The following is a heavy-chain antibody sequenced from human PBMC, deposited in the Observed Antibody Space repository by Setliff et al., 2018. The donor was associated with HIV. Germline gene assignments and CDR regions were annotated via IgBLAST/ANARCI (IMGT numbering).Heavy chain of an antibody. D-gene: IGHD6-19*01. J-gene: IGHJ4*02. Sequence: PSETLSLTCTVSGDSITNSMHYWSWIRQAPGKGLEWVSSISSSSSYIYYADSVKGRFTISRDNAKNSLYLQMNSLRAEDTAVYYCASSLAVAGKGGPWWYWGQGTLVTVSS. V-gene: IGHV3-21*01. CDR2: ISSSSSYI. CDR3: ASSLAVAGKGGPWWY. CDR1: GDSITNSMHY.